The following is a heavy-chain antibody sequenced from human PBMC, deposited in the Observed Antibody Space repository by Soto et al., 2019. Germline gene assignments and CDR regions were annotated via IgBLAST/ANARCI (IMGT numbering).Heavy chain of an antibody. CDR2: INAANGNT. CDR1: GYTFTSYA. CDR3: ARTNYYDSSGYAY. D-gene: IGHD3-22*01. Sequence: GASVKVSCKASGYTFTSYAMHWVRQAPGQRLEWMGWINAANGNTKYSQKFQGRVTTTRDTSASTAYMELSSLRSEDTAVYYCARTNYYDSSGYAYWGQGTQVPVSS. J-gene: IGHJ4*02. V-gene: IGHV1-3*01.